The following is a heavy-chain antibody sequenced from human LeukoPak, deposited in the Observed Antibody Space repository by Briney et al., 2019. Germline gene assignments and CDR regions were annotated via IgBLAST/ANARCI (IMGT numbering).Heavy chain of an antibody. CDR3: ARERQAVGLYNWFDP. CDR2: IYYDGST. V-gene: IGHV4-39*07. CDR1: GGSLSITNYY. J-gene: IGHJ5*02. D-gene: IGHD1-26*01. Sequence: PSETLSLTCTVSGGSLSITNYYWGWIRQPPGKGLEWIGNIYYDGSTYYNPSLKSRVTISADTSNNQFSLKLSSVTAADTAVYYCARERQAVGLYNWFDPWGQGTLVTVSS.